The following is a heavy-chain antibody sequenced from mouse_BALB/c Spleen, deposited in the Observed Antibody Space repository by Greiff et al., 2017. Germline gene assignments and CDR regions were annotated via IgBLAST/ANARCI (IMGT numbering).Heavy chain of an antibody. CDR1: GFTFNTYA. CDR2: IRSKSNNYAT. Sequence: EVKLVESGGGLVQPKGSLKLSCAASGFTFNTYAMNWVRQAPGKGLEWVARIRSKSNNYATYYADSVKDRFTISRDDSQSMLYLQMNNLKTEDTAMYYCVRHLRYDAMDYWGQGTSVTVSS. J-gene: IGHJ4*01. CDR3: VRHLRYDAMDY. V-gene: IGHV10-1*02.